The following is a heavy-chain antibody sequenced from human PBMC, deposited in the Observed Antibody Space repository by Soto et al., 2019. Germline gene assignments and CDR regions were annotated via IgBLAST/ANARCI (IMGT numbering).Heavy chain of an antibody. V-gene: IGHV1-3*01. J-gene: IGHJ6*02. CDR2: INAGNGNT. CDR3: ARGLLRYFDWSSNGMDV. D-gene: IGHD3-9*01. Sequence: ASVKVSCKASGYTFTSYATHWGRQAPGQRLEWMGWINAGNGNTKYSQKFQGRVTITRDTSASTAYMELSSLRSEDTAVYYCARGLLRYFDWSSNGMDVWGQGTTVSVSS. CDR1: GYTFTSYA.